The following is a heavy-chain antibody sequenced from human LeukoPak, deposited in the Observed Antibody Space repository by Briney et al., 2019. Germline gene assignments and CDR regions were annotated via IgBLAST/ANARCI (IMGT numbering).Heavy chain of an antibody. D-gene: IGHD3-3*01. Sequence: PGRSLRLSCAASEFTFSSYTMYWVRQAPGKGLEWVAVISSDGSNKYYADSVKGRFSISRDNSKNTLYLQMSSLRTEDTAVYYCAKVAYVFWSGYSTPYYFDYWGQGTLVTVSS. J-gene: IGHJ4*02. CDR1: EFTFSSYT. CDR3: AKVAYVFWSGYSTPYYFDY. CDR2: ISSDGSNK. V-gene: IGHV3-30-3*01.